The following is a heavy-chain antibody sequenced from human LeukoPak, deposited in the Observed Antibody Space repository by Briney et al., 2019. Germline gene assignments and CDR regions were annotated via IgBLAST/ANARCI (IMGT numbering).Heavy chain of an antibody. D-gene: IGHD6-13*01. CDR3: AREGIAAAVVY. J-gene: IGHJ4*02. V-gene: IGHV4-34*01. CDR2: INHSGST. CDR1: GGSFSGYY. Sequence: SEPPSLTCGDYGGSFSGYYWSWYRQPPGKGLEWIGEINHSGSTNYNPSLKSRVTISVDTSKNQFSLKLSSVTAADTAVYYCAREGIAAAVVYWGQGTLVTVSS.